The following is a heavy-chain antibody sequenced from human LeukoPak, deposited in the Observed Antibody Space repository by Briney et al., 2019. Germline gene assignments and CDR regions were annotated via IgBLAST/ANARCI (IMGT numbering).Heavy chain of an antibody. D-gene: IGHD1-26*01. CDR1: GGSISSYY. V-gene: IGHV4-59*01. CDR3: ARDCYSGSCDAFDI. CDR2: IYYSGST. Sequence: PSETLSLTCTVSGGSISSYYWSWIRQPPEKGLEWIGYIYYSGSTNYNPSLKSRVTISVDTSKNQFSLKLSSVTAADTAVYYCARDCYSGSCDAFDIWGQGTMVTVSS. J-gene: IGHJ3*02.